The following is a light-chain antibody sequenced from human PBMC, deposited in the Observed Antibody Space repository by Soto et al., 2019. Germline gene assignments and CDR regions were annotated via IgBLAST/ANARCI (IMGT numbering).Light chain of an antibody. V-gene: IGLV2-8*01. CDR2: EVS. CDR1: SSDVGGYNY. J-gene: IGLJ2*01. CDR3: SSYAGSNNSV. Sequence: QSALTQPPSASGSPGQSVTISCTGTSSDVGGYNYVSWYQQHPGKAPKLMIYEVSKRPSGVPDRFSGSKSGNTASLTVSGLQAEDEADYYCSSYAGSNNSVFGGGTKLTDL.